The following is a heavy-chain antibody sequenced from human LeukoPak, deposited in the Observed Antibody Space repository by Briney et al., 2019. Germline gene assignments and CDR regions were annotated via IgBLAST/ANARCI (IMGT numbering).Heavy chain of an antibody. V-gene: IGHV3-9*01. CDR3: AKEIRRSGSTSYAFDY. J-gene: IGHJ4*02. CDR2: ISWNSGTI. CDR1: GFTFDEYA. D-gene: IGHD2-2*01. Sequence: GGSLRLSCATSGFTFDEYAMHWVRQAPGKGLEWLSHISWNSGTIAYADSVKGRFTISRDNAKNSLYLQMNSLRSEDTALYYCAKEIRRSGSTSYAFDYSGQGTLVTVSS.